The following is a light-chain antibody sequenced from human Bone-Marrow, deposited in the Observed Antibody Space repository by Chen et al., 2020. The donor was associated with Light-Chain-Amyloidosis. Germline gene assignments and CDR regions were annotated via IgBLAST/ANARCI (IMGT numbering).Light chain of an antibody. J-gene: IGLJ2*01. Sequence: SYELTQPPSVSVSPGQTARITCSGDDLPTKYAYWYQQKPGQATVLVIHRETVRPSGISERFSGTSAGTTATLTMSGVQAEDEADYHCQSADSSGTYEVIFGGGTKLNV. CDR2: RET. V-gene: IGLV3-25*03. CDR3: QSADSSGTYEVI. CDR1: DLPTKY.